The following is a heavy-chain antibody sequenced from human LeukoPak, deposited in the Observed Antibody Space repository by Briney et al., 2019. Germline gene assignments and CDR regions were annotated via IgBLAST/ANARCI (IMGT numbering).Heavy chain of an antibody. CDR3: ARGRRYYFDY. D-gene: IGHD3-3*01. V-gene: IGHV1-2*06. CDR1: GYTFTGYY. J-gene: IGHJ4*02. CDR2: INPNSGGT. Sequence: AASVKVSCKASGYTFTGYYMHWVRQAPGQGLEWMGRINPNSGGTNYEQKFQGRVTMTRDTSISTADMELSRLRADDTAVYYCARGRRYYFDYWGQGTLVTVSS.